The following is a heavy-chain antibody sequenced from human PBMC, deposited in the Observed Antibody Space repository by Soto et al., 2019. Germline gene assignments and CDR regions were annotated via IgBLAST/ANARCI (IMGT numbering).Heavy chain of an antibody. CDR2: IYHSGTT. CDR3: AGHVSKSGRHPEYFQP. V-gene: IGHV4-39*01. D-gene: IGHD1-26*01. CDR1: GGSISSSTYY. J-gene: IGHJ1*01. Sequence: QLQLQESGPGLVKPSETLSLTCTVSGGSISSSTYYWGWIRQPPGKGLEWIGSIYHSGTTYYNSSLNSRVTTPAATASNQSSLRRSPVPATATAVYSWAGHVSKSGRHPEYFQPWGQGTLVTVSS.